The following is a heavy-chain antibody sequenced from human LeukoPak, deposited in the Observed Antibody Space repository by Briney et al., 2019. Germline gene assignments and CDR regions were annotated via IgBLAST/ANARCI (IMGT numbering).Heavy chain of an antibody. Sequence: ASVKVSCKASGYTFTDYYINWIRQAPGQGLEWMGWINPNRGGTSYAQNFQGRVTMTRDMPITTAYMELSRLRSDDTAVYYCARRQIDCSTTSCYVDYWGQGTLVTVSS. V-gene: IGHV1-2*02. J-gene: IGHJ4*02. CDR2: INPNRGGT. CDR3: ARRQIDCSTTSCYVDY. D-gene: IGHD2-2*01. CDR1: GYTFTDYY.